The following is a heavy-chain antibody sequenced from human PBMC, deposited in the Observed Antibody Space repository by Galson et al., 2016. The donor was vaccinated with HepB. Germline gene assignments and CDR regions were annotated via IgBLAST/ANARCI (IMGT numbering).Heavy chain of an antibody. CDR1: GFTFSSYG. Sequence: SLRLSCAASGFTFSSYGMHWVRQAPGKGLEWVAVISFDGGNKYYADSVKGRFTISRDNSKNTLYLQMNSLRAGDTAMCYCAKGEWSKYHFDYWGQGTLVTVSS. CDR2: ISFDGGNK. CDR3: AKGEWSKYHFDY. J-gene: IGHJ4*02. D-gene: IGHD3-3*01. V-gene: IGHV3-30*18.